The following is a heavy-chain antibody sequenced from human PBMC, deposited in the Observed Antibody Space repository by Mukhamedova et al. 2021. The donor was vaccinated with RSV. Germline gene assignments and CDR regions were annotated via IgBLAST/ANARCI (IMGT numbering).Heavy chain of an antibody. Sequence: YSIHGVRQAPGKRREWRGGRKTANGNTKYSEKFRGRVGITRDTSANTVYMDLATLRSEDTAVYYCARDGVGATKNWFDPWGQGTL. V-gene: IGHV1-3*04. CDR2: RKTANGNT. J-gene: IGHJ5*02. CDR3: ARDGVGATKNWFDP. D-gene: IGHD1-26*01. CDR1: YS.